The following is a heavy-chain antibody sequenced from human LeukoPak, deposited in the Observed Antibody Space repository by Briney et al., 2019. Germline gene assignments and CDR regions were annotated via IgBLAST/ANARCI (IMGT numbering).Heavy chain of an antibody. V-gene: IGHV3-48*02. CDR2: IIITSRTI. Sequence: GGSRRLSGAASGFTFSDYDMNWVPQAPGKGLEGVSYIIITSRTIYYAHPVKGRLTISRDNAKNSLYMQMTRLRDEDTSVYYCARDSCFDYGDSDYHYGMDVWGQGTTVTVSS. CDR1: GFTFSDYD. CDR3: ARDSCFDYGDSDYHYGMDV. J-gene: IGHJ6*02. D-gene: IGHD4-17*01.